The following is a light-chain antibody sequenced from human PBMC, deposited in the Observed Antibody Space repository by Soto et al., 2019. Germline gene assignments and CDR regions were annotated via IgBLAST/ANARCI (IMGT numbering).Light chain of an antibody. V-gene: IGKV1-5*01. J-gene: IGKJ1*01. CDR2: DAS. CDR3: QQYERYST. CDR1: QTITTW. Sequence: DIRVTQSPPTLSASVGDRVTITCRASQTITTWMAWYQQKPGKAPKLLVYDASTLQSGVATRFSGSGYGTEFTLTISGLQPEDSATYYCQQYERYSTFGQGTKVDI.